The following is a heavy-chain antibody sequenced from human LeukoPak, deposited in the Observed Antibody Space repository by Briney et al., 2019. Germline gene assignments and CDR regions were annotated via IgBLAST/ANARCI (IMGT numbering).Heavy chain of an antibody. CDR1: GLTFSSYW. V-gene: IGHV3-74*01. D-gene: IGHD3-10*01. J-gene: IGHJ4*02. Sequence: PGGSLRLSCAASGLTFSSYWMHWVRQVPGKGLVWVSRISRDGSITYYADSVKGRFTFSRDNAKNTLYLQMNTLRAEDTAMYYCARDHYGSVDYWGQGTLVTVSS. CDR2: ISRDGSIT. CDR3: ARDHYGSVDY.